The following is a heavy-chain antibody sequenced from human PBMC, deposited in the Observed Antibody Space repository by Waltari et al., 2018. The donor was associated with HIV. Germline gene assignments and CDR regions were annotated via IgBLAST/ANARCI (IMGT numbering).Heavy chain of an antibody. J-gene: IGHJ5*02. CDR2: NNHSGKT. D-gene: IGHD2-15*01. V-gene: IGHV4-34*02. CDR1: GGTFWGFS. CDR3: AREKSRASKWYGIFYYDA. Sequence: QGQPQQWGAGLFKPLETLSPPCAVYGGTFWGFSWTWCRQAPGKGLEWIGENNHSGKTNYNPSLKSRLTLSVDTSKNQVSLRMKSVTGADTAIYYCAREKSRASKWYGIFYYDAWGQGTLVSVPS.